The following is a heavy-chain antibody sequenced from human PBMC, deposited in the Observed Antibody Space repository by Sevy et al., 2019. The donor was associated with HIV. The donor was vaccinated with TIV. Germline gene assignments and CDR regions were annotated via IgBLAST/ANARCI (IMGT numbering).Heavy chain of an antibody. CDR1: GFRFGSYE. Sequence: GGSLRLSCAASGFRFGSYEMNWVRQAPGKGLEWVASISNSGTNIYYSDSVRGRFTISRDTAKNSLYLQMNSLRAEDTAVYYCARDLPPSATTVAHFDYWGQGTLVTVSS. CDR2: ISNSGTNI. CDR3: ARDLPPSATTVAHFDY. D-gene: IGHD4-17*01. V-gene: IGHV3-48*03. J-gene: IGHJ4*02.